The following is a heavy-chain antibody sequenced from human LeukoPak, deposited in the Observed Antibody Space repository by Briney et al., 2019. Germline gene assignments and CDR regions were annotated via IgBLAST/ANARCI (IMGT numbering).Heavy chain of an antibody. V-gene: IGHV4-39*07. CDR2: IYYSGST. CDR3: ARGYYYDSSGYFTHAFDI. Sequence: SETLSLTCTVSGGSISSSSYYWGWIRQPPGKGLEWIGSIYYSGSTNYNPSLKSRVTISVDTSKNQFSLKLSSVTAADTAVYYCARGYYYDSSGYFTHAFDIWGQGTMVTVSS. J-gene: IGHJ3*02. D-gene: IGHD3-22*01. CDR1: GGSISSSSYY.